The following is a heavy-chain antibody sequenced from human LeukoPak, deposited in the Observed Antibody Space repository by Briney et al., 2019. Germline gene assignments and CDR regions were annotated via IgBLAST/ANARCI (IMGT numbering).Heavy chain of an antibody. CDR3: LSYYDILTGYFQ. D-gene: IGHD3-9*01. V-gene: IGHV4-34*01. J-gene: IGHJ4*02. CDR1: GGSFSGYY. Sequence: SETLSLTCAVYGGSFSGYYWSWIRQPPGKGLEWIGEINHSGSTNYNPSLKSRVTISVDTSKNQFSLKLSSVTAADTAVYYCLSYYDILTGYFQWGQGTLVTVSS. CDR2: INHSGST.